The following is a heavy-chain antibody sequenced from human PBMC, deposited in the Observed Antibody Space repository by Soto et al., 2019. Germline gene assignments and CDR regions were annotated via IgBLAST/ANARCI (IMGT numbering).Heavy chain of an antibody. Sequence: QVQLVQSGAEVKKPGSSVKVSCKASGGTFSSYAISWVRQAPGQGLEWMGGIIPIFGTANYAQKFQGRVTITADESTSTAYMEMSSLRSEDTAVYYCARALGNSSSWPTDFDYWGQGTRVTVSS. CDR2: IIPIFGTA. V-gene: IGHV1-69*01. J-gene: IGHJ4*02. CDR1: GGTFSSYA. CDR3: ARALGNSSSWPTDFDY. D-gene: IGHD6-13*01.